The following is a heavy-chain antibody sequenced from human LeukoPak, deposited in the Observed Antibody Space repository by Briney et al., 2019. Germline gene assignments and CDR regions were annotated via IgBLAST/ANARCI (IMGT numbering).Heavy chain of an antibody. CDR3: ARGPPWYYNY. Sequence: SETLSLTCAVYGESFGGSYWSWIRQPPGKGLEWIGEINHSGTTTYNPTLKSRLTISVDTSKNQFSLNLTSLTAADTAVYYCARGPPWYYNYWGQGTLVTVSS. CDR1: GESFGGSY. CDR2: INHSGTT. D-gene: IGHD3-10*01. V-gene: IGHV4-34*01. J-gene: IGHJ4*02.